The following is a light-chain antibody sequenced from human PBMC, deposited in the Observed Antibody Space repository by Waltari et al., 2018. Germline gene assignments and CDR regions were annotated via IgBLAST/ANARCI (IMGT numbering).Light chain of an antibody. CDR1: QSLLHRNGYNY. CDR3: MQAQQTHT. Sequence: DIVMTQSPLSLAVTPGEPASISCRSSQSLLHRNGYNYLDWYLQKPGQWPLLLIYLGSSRASGVPDRFSGSVSGTDFTLKISRVEAEDVGVYYCMQAQQTHTFGQGTKLEIK. CDR2: LGS. V-gene: IGKV2-28*01. J-gene: IGKJ2*01.